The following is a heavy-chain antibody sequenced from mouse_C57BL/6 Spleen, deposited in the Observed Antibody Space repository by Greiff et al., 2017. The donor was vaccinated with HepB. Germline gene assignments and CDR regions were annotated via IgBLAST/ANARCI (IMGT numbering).Heavy chain of an antibody. Sequence: DVQLVESGGGLVKPGGSLKLSCAASGFTFSSYAMSWVRQTPEKRLEWVATISDGGSYTYYPDNVKGRFTISRDNAKNNLYLQMSHLKSEDTAMYYCARDRRVSYYYGSSLAYWGQGTLVTVSA. V-gene: IGHV5-4*01. CDR2: ISDGGSYT. D-gene: IGHD1-1*01. CDR3: ARDRRVSYYYGSSLAY. J-gene: IGHJ3*01. CDR1: GFTFSSYA.